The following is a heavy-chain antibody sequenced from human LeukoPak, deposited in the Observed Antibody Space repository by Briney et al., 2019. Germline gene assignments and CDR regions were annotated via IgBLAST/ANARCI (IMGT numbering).Heavy chain of an antibody. J-gene: IGHJ4*02. V-gene: IGHV3-7*01. CDR2: IKQDGSEK. CDR3: ARLTDFDIYCSGGSCYYHYFDY. Sequence: GGSLRLSCAASGSTFSSYWMSWVRQAPGKGLEWVADIKQDGSEKYYVDSVKGRFTISRDNAKNSLYLQMNSLRAEDTAVYYCARLTDFDIYCSGGSCYYHYFDYWGQGTLVTVSS. CDR1: GSTFSSYW. D-gene: IGHD2-15*01.